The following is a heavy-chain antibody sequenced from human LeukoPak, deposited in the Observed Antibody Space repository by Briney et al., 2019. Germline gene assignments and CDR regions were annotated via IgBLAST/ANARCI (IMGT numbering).Heavy chain of an antibody. CDR1: GGSISSGSYY. J-gene: IGHJ4*02. CDR3: ARFGGCSHGSGFDY. CDR2: IYTSGST. Sequence: PSQTLSLTCTVSGGSISSGSYYWSWIRQPAGKGLEWIGRIYTSGSTNYNPSLKSRVTISVDTSKNQFSLKLSSVTAADTAVYYCARFGGCSHGSGFDYWGQGTLVTVSS. V-gene: IGHV4-61*02. D-gene: IGHD5-18*01.